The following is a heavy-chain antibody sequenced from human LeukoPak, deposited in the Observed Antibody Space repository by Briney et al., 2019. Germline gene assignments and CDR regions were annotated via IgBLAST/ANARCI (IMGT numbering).Heavy chain of an antibody. D-gene: IGHD1-26*01. Sequence: GGGLRLSCVPSVYSFSTYKMTWVRQAPGKGLEWVAKINQDGSEKKYLDSVNGRFTISRDNATNSLYLQMISLRAEDTAVYYCARAIPYSGIYIWYFDSWGQGTLVTVSS. CDR1: VYSFSTYK. V-gene: IGHV3-7*01. J-gene: IGHJ4*02. CDR2: INQDGSEK. CDR3: ARAIPYSGIYIWYFDS.